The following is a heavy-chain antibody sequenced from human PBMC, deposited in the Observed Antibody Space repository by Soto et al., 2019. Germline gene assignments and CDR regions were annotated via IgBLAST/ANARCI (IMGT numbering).Heavy chain of an antibody. D-gene: IGHD3-22*01. CDR3: AKNYYDSSGYYYVFDY. CDR1: GGTFSSYA. V-gene: IGHV1-69*13. CDR2: IIPIFGTA. Sequence: ASVKVYCKASGGTFSSYAISWVRQAPGQGLEWMGGIIPIFGTANYAQKFQGRVTITADESTSTAYMELSSLRSEDTAVYYCAKNYYDSSGYYYVFDYWGQGTLVTVSS. J-gene: IGHJ4*02.